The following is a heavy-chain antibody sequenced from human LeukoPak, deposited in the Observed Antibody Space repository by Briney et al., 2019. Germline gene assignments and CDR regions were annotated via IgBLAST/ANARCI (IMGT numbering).Heavy chain of an antibody. CDR1: GLTFSSYS. CDR3: ARGLLVGATAVGY. J-gene: IGHJ4*02. Sequence: GGSLRLSCAASGLTFSSYSMNWVRQAPGKGLEWVSSISSSNYIYYADSVKGRFTISRDNAKNSLYLQMNSLRAEDTAVYYCARGLLVGATAVGYWGQGTLVTVSS. CDR2: ISSSNYI. D-gene: IGHD1-26*01. V-gene: IGHV3-21*06.